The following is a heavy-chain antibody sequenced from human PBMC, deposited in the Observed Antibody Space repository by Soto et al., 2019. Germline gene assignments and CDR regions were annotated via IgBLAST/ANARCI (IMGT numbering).Heavy chain of an antibody. CDR2: IKQDGNEK. J-gene: IGHJ6*02. CDR1: GFTFSSHW. Sequence: GGSLRLSCAASGFTFSSHWINWIRQTPGRGLEWLAVIKQDGNEKYYVDSVKGRFTVSRDNARNSAYLQINSLRAEDTAIYYCAKYLFTYSYYAMDVWGQGTTVTVSS. D-gene: IGHD2-2*02. CDR3: AKYLFTYSYYAMDV. V-gene: IGHV3-7*05.